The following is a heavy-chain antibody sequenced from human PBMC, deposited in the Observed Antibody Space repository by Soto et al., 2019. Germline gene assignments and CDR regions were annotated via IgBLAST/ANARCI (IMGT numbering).Heavy chain of an antibody. Sequence: GGSLRLSCAASGFTFSSYSMNWVRQAPGKGLEWVSSISSSSSYIYYADSVKGRFTISRDNAKNSMYLQMNSLRAEDTAVYYCARELRGYYYDSSEAHLISLPAFDIWGQGTMVTVSS. V-gene: IGHV3-21*01. CDR2: ISSSSSYI. J-gene: IGHJ3*02. CDR3: ARELRGYYYDSSEAHLISLPAFDI. CDR1: GFTFSSYS. D-gene: IGHD3-22*01.